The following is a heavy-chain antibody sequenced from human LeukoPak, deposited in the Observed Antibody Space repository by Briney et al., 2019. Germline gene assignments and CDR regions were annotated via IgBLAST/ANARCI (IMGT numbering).Heavy chain of an antibody. V-gene: IGHV4-38-2*02. CDR2: INHSGST. D-gene: IGHD6-19*01. J-gene: IGHJ5*02. Sequence: PSETLSLTCTVSGYSISSGYYWSWIRQPPGKGLEWIGEINHSGSTNYNPSLKSRVTISVDTSKNQFSLKLSSVTAADTAVFYCARHSARSGWPYNWFDPWGQGTLVTVSS. CDR1: GYSISSGYY. CDR3: ARHSARSGWPYNWFDP.